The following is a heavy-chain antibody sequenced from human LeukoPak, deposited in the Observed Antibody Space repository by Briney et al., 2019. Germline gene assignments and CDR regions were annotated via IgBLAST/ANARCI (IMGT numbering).Heavy chain of an antibody. CDR1: GFTFSSYS. Sequence: GGSLRLSCAASGFTFSSYSMNWVRQAPGKGLEWVSYISSSSSTIYYADSVKGRFTISRDNAKNSLYLQMNSLRAEDTAVYYCAIVGGYDAFDIWGQGTMVTVSS. D-gene: IGHD3-16*01. CDR2: ISSSSSTI. J-gene: IGHJ3*02. CDR3: AIVGGYDAFDI. V-gene: IGHV3-48*04.